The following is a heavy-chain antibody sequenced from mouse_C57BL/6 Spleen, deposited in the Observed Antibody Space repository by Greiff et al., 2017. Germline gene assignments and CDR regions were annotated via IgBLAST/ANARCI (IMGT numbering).Heavy chain of an antibody. CDR2: ISYDGST. CDR3: ASLGRGYFDY. D-gene: IGHD4-1*01. J-gene: IGHJ2*01. CDR1: GYSITSGYY. Sequence: DVKLVESGPGLVKPSQSLSLTCSVTGYSITSGYYWNWIRQFPGNKLEWMGYISYDGSTHYNPSLKNRISITRDTSTNQFFLKLNSVTTEDTATYYCASLGRGYFDYWGQGTTLTVSS. V-gene: IGHV3-6*01.